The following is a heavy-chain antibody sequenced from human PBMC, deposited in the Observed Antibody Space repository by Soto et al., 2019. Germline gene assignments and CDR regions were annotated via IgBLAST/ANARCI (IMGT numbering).Heavy chain of an antibody. V-gene: IGHV1-69*06. CDR1: GGAISRYG. D-gene: IGHD2-8*01. CDR3: AGQPNDQEDYYNGMEV. Sequence: QVQLVQSGAEVKKPGSSVKVSCTASGGAISRYGMSWVRQAPGQGLEWMGGIIPIYGSPNYAQRLKGRVTVSADISTNTVYMTLSSLKSEDTGVIYCAGQPNDQEDYYNGMEVWGQGTPVTVSS. CDR2: IIPIYGSP. J-gene: IGHJ6*02.